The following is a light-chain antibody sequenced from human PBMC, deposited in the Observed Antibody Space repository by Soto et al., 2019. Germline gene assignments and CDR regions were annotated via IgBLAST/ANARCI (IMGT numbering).Light chain of an antibody. Sequence: EIVMTQSPATLSVSPGEGVTLSCRASQSISTNLAWYQEKPGQAPRLLIYGASTRATDIPARFSGSGSETEFTLTISSLQSEDFAVYYCQQYHNWPPITFGQGTRLEIK. V-gene: IGKV3-15*01. J-gene: IGKJ5*01. CDR1: QSISTN. CDR3: QQYHNWPPIT. CDR2: GAS.